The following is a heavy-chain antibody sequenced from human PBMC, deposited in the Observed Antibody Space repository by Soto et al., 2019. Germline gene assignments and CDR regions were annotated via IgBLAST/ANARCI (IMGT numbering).Heavy chain of an antibody. CDR2: IKSKTDGGTT. J-gene: IGHJ6*02. CDR1: GFTFSNAW. V-gene: IGHV3-15*07. Sequence: GGYLRLSCAASGFTFSNAWMNWVRQAPGKGLEWVGRIKSKTDGGTTDYAAPVKGRFTISRDDSKNTLYLQMNSLKTEDTAVYYCTITPVLLWFGEFSPALYGMDVWGQGTTVTVS. D-gene: IGHD3-10*01. CDR3: TITPVLLWFGEFSPALYGMDV.